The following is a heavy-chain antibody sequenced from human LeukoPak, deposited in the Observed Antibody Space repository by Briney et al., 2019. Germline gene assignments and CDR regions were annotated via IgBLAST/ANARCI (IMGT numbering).Heavy chain of an antibody. CDR3: ARERKGGGFILDY. Sequence: TSETLSLTCTVSGGSISSGSYYWSWIRQPAGKGLEWIGRIYTSGSTNYNPSLKSRVTISVDTSKNQFSLKLSSVTAADTAVYYCARERKGGGFILDYGGQGTLVTVSS. D-gene: IGHD1-14*01. J-gene: IGHJ4*02. CDR2: IYTSGST. CDR1: GGSISSGSYY. V-gene: IGHV4-61*02.